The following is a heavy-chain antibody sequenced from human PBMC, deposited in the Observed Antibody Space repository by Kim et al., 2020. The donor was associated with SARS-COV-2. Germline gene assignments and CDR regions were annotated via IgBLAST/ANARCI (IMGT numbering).Heavy chain of an antibody. V-gene: IGHV4-59*01. D-gene: IGHD6-19*01. J-gene: IGHJ4*02. Sequence: SETLSLTCTVSGGSISSYYWSWIRQPPGKGLEWIGYIYYSGSTNYNPSLKSRVTISVDTSKNQFSLKLSSVTAADTAVYYCARYSSGWVFDYWGQGTLVT. CDR1: GGSISSYY. CDR2: IYYSGST. CDR3: ARYSSGWVFDY.